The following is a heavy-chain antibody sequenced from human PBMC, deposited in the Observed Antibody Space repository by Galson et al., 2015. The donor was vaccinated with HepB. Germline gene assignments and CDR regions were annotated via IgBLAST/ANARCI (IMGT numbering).Heavy chain of an antibody. D-gene: IGHD6-19*01. CDR1: GYTFTSYL. Sequence: SVKVSCKASGYTFTSYLMHWVRQAPGQGLEWVGVVGNTRYAQKFQGRVTMTRDTSTSTVYMELSSLRSEDTAVFYCVREGITVAGGPSKYFDYWGQGTLVTVSS. CDR3: VREGITVAGGPSKYFDY. CDR2: VGNT. J-gene: IGHJ4*02. V-gene: IGHV1-46*01.